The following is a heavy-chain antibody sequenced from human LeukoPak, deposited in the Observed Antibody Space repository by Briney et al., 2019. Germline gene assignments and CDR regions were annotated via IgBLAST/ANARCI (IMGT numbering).Heavy chain of an antibody. CDR2: IFYSGGT. V-gene: IGHV4-59*01. CDR1: GGSISSYY. J-gene: IGHJ4*02. CDR3: ARGSYGSENYYNRIDY. Sequence: SETLSLTCTVSGGSISSYYWSWIRQPPGKGLEWIGYIFYSGGTNYNPSLKSRVTMSVDTSKTQFPLKLSSVTTADTAVYYCARGSYGSENYYNRIDYWGQGTLVTVSS. D-gene: IGHD3-10*01.